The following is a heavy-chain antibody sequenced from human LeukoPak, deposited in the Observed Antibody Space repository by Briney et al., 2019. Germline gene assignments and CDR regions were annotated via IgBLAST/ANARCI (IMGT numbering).Heavy chain of an antibody. Sequence: AGGCLRLSCAASGFTFSSYWMNWARQAPGQGLEWVASINHNGNVNYYVDSVKGRFTISRDNAKNSLYLQMSNLRAEDTAVYFCARGGGLDVWGQGATVTVSS. D-gene: IGHD3-16*01. V-gene: IGHV3-7*03. CDR2: INHNGNVN. CDR1: GFTFSSYW. J-gene: IGHJ6*02. CDR3: ARGGGLDV.